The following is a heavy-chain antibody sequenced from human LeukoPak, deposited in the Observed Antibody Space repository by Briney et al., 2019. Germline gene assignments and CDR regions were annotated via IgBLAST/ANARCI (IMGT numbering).Heavy chain of an antibody. Sequence: GASVTVSCKASGGTFRSYAISWVRQAPGQRLEWMGRIIPILGIANYAQKFQGRVTITADKSTSTAYMELSSLRSEDTAVYYCAREGYEDAFDIWGQGTMVTVSS. CDR2: IIPILGIA. V-gene: IGHV1-69*04. CDR1: GGTFRSYA. D-gene: IGHD3-16*01. CDR3: AREGYEDAFDI. J-gene: IGHJ3*02.